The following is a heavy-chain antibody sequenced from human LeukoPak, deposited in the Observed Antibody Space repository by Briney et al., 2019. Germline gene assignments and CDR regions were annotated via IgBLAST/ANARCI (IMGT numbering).Heavy chain of an antibody. CDR1: GGSISSYY. CDR3: ARGLRRYYYYYYYMDV. D-gene: IGHD2-15*01. V-gene: IGHV4-59*01. J-gene: IGHJ6*03. Sequence: SETLSLTCTVSGGSISSYYWSWIRQPPGKGLEWIGYIYYSGSTNYNPSLKSRVTISVDTSKNYFSLRLSSVTAADTAVYYCARGLRRYYYYYYYMDVWGKGTTVTISS. CDR2: IYYSGST.